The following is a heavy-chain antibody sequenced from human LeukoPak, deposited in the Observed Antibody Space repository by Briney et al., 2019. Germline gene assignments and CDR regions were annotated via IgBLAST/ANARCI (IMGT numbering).Heavy chain of an antibody. Sequence: SETLSLTCAVYGGSFSGYYWSWIRQPPGKGLEWIGEINHSGSTNYNPSLKSRVTMSVDTSKNQFSLKLSSVTAADTAVYYCARGQVEMATTDPYFDYWGQGTLVTVSS. J-gene: IGHJ4*02. D-gene: IGHD5-12*01. CDR1: GGSFSGYY. CDR2: INHSGST. V-gene: IGHV4-34*01. CDR3: ARGQVEMATTDPYFDY.